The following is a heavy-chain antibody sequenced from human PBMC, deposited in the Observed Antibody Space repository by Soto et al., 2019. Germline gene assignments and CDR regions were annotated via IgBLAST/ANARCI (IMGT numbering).Heavy chain of an antibody. CDR2: VSHSGNT. CDR3: ARDKFERTAWHQLDI. Sequence: SETLSLTCTVSGGSFTGHFWSWVRQPPGKGLEWIGEVSHSGNTKYYPSLRSRVTLSVDSSKNQISLALTSVTAADTAVYYCARDKFERTAWHQLDIWGQGKLVTVSS. D-gene: IGHD2-2*01. V-gene: IGHV4-34*01. CDR1: GGSFTGHF. J-gene: IGHJ4*02.